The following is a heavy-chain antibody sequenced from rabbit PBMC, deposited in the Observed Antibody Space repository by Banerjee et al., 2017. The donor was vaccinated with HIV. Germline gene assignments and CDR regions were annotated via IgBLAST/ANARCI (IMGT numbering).Heavy chain of an antibody. J-gene: IGHJ2*01. V-gene: IGHV1S45*01. CDR3: ARGYNYDDSGNWDGFDP. CDR1: GFDFSSYG. D-gene: IGHD2-1*01. Sequence: QQQPEESGGGLVKPGGTLTLTCKASGFDFSSYGVSWVRQAPGKGLEWIACSYAGSSGSAYYASWAKGRFTISKTSSTTVTLQMTSLTAADTATYFCARGYNYDDSGNWDGFDPRGQGTLVTVS. CDR2: SYAGSSGSA.